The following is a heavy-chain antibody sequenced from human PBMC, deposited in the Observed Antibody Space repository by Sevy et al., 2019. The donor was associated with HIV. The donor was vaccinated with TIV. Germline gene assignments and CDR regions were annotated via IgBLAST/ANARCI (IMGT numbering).Heavy chain of an antibody. Sequence: ASVKVSCKASGYTFTGYYMHWVRQAPGQGLEWMGWINPNSGGTNYAQKFQGRVTMTRDTSISTAYMGLSRLRSDDTAVYYCARVSWSGYYSRGMDVWGQGTTVTVSS. CDR2: INPNSGGT. CDR3: ARVSWSGYYSRGMDV. CDR1: GYTFTGYY. J-gene: IGHJ6*02. V-gene: IGHV1-2*02. D-gene: IGHD3-3*01.